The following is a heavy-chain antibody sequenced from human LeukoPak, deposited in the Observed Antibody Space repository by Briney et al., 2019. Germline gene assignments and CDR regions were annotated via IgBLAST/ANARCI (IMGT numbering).Heavy chain of an antibody. J-gene: IGHJ4*02. CDR2: IYYRGST. Sequence: SETLSLTCTGSSGTFSECSWSWTRQPPGKGLEWIGFIYYRGSTNYNPSLKSRVTISRDTSKSQFSLILTSVTTADTALYYCARVSPGGDFWTPLPPLFDSWGQGIRVTVSS. CDR1: SGTFSECS. V-gene: IGHV4-59*01. CDR3: ARVSPGGDFWTPLPPLFDS. D-gene: IGHD3/OR15-3a*01.